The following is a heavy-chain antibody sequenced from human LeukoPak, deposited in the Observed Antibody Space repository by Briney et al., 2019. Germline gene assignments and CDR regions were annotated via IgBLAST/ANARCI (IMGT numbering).Heavy chain of an antibody. CDR3: ARAYCSSTSCYYYYMDV. D-gene: IGHD2-2*01. CDR2: INPNSGGT. V-gene: IGHV1-2*02. J-gene: IGHJ6*03. CDR1: GYTFTGYY. Sequence: ASVKVSCKASGYTFTGYYLFWVRQAPGQGLEWMGWINPNSGGTNYAQKFQGRVTMTRDTSISTVYMELSRLRSDDTAVYYCARAYCSSTSCYYYYMDVWGKGTTVTVSS.